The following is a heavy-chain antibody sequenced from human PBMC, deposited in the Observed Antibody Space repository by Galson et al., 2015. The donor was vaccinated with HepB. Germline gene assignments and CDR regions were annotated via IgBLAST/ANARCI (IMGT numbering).Heavy chain of an antibody. V-gene: IGHV6-1*01. Sequence: CAISGDSVSSNSVAWNRIRQSPSRGLEWLGRTYYRSKWYNDYAESMKSRITINPDTTKNQLSLQLNSVTPDDTAVYYCARDSGDRGSSAYYFDSWGQGALVTVSS. J-gene: IGHJ4*02. CDR3: ARDSGDRGSSAYYFDS. CDR2: TYYRSKWYN. D-gene: IGHD2-21*01. CDR1: GDSVSSNSVA.